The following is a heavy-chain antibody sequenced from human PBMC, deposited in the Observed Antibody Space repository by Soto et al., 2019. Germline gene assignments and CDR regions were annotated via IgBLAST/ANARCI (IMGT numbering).Heavy chain of an antibody. CDR3: VRAPPPTAMVYPWFDP. V-gene: IGHV4-31*03. CDR1: GASVSTGAYY. D-gene: IGHD5-18*01. CDR2: IYESGYT. J-gene: IGHJ5*02. Sequence: SETLSLTCTVSGASVSTGAYYWGWVRQRPGKGLEWVGYIYESGYTYYNTSLKSRLTISLDRSNNQFSLGLTSVTAADTAVYYCVRAPPPTAMVYPWFDPWGQGTLVTVSS.